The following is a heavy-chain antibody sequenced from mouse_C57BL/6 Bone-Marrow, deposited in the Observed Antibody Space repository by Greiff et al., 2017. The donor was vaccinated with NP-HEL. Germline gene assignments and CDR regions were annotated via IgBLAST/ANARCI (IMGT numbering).Heavy chain of an antibody. CDR2: INPNYGTT. D-gene: IGHD2-4*01. V-gene: IGHV1-39*01. Sequence: VKPGASVKISCKASGYSFTDYNMNWVKQSNGKSLEWIGVINPNYGTTSYNQKFKGKATLTVDQSSSTAYMQLNSLTSEDSAVYYCASLYDYGNYFDYWGQGTTLTVSS. CDR3: ASLYDYGNYFDY. J-gene: IGHJ2*01. CDR1: GYSFTDYN.